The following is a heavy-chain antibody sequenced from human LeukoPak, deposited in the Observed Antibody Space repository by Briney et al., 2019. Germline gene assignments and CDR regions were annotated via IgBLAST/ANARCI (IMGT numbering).Heavy chain of an antibody. J-gene: IGHJ3*01. CDR3: ATVGIVDAFDV. Sequence: SETLSLTCSVSGGSITSSYWNWIRQAPGKGLEWIGYIFNSGTTQYNPSLKSRVAISVDTSKNQFSLKLSSVTAADTAVYYCATVGIVDAFDVWGQGTMVTVSS. CDR2: IFNSGTT. D-gene: IGHD2-15*01. V-gene: IGHV4-59*01. CDR1: GGSITSSY.